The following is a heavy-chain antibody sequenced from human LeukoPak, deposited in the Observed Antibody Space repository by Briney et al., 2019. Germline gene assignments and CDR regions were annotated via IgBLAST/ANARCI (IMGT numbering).Heavy chain of an antibody. CDR2: IYPGDSDT. CDR3: ARRGYSYGPGGYYYYMDV. Sequence: ESLKISCKGSGYSFTSYWIGWVRQMHGKGLEWMGIIYPGDSDTRYSPSFQGQVTISADKSISTAYLQWSSLKASDTAMYYFARRGYSYGPGGYYYYMDVWGKGTTVTVSS. CDR1: GYSFTSYW. D-gene: IGHD5-18*01. V-gene: IGHV5-51*01. J-gene: IGHJ6*03.